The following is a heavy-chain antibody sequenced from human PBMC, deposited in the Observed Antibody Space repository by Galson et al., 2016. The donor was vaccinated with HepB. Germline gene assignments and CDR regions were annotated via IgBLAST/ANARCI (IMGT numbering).Heavy chain of an antibody. J-gene: IGHJ4*02. Sequence: SLRLSCAASGFSVSGHAMSWVRQGPGKGLDWVSDISRSGGVTYYVDSVKGRFTISRDDSKNTLFLQMNSLRAEDTAVYYCAKGRSYSNGGDFFDYWGRGTPVTVSS. V-gene: IGHV3-23*01. CDR1: GFSVSGHA. D-gene: IGHD6-19*01. CDR3: AKGRSYSNGGDFFDY. CDR2: ISRSGGVT.